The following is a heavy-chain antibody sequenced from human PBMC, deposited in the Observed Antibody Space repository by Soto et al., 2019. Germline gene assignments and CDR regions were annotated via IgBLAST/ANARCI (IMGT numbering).Heavy chain of an antibody. J-gene: IGHJ6*02. CDR3: ARVDTAMVRRYYYDGMDV. D-gene: IGHD5-18*01. Sequence: QVQLVQSGAEVKKPGSSVKVSCKASGGTFSSYAISWVRQAPGQGLEWMGGIIPIFGTANYAQKFQGRVTITADEPTSTAYMELSSLRSEDTAVYYCARVDTAMVRRYYYDGMDVWGQGTTVTVSS. CDR1: GGTFSSYA. CDR2: IIPIFGTA. V-gene: IGHV1-69*01.